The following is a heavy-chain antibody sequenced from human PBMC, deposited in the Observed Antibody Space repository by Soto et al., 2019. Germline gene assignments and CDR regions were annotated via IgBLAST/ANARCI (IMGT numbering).Heavy chain of an antibody. CDR1: GGSISSYY. CDR2: IYTSGST. V-gene: IGHV4-4*07. D-gene: IGHD6-13*01. J-gene: IGHJ5*02. CDR3: ARDFEQLTPGWFDP. Sequence: PSETLSLTCTVSGGSISSYYWSWIRQPAGKGLEWIGRIYTSGSTNYTPSLKSRVTMSVDTSKNQFSLKLSSVTAADTAVYYCARDFEQLTPGWFDPWGQGTLVTVSS.